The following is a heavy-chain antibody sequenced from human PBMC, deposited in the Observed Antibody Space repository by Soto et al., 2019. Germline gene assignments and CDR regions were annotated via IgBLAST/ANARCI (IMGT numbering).Heavy chain of an antibody. CDR3: ARERGDGYTPAVFIDY. D-gene: IGHD5-12*01. Sequence: QVQLQESGPGLVKPSETLSLTCTVSGGSISSYYWSWIRQPPGKGLEWIGYIYYSGSTNYNPSLKSRVTISVDTSKSQFSLKLSSVTAADTAVYYCARERGDGYTPAVFIDYWGQGTLVTVSS. CDR2: IYYSGST. CDR1: GGSISSYY. V-gene: IGHV4-59*01. J-gene: IGHJ4*02.